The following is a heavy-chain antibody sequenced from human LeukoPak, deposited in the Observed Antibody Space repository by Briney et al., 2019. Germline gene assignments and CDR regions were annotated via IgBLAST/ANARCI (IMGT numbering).Heavy chain of an antibody. CDR2: IFHSGST. Sequence: SETLSLTCAVSGYSISSGDYWGWIRQSPGKGLEWIGNIFHSGSTYHNPSLKSRVTISVDTSMNEFSLKLSSVTAADTAVYYCARGIYYLIEYWGQGTLVTVSS. J-gene: IGHJ4*02. D-gene: IGHD3-10*01. CDR1: GYSISSGDY. V-gene: IGHV4-38-2*01. CDR3: ARGIYYLIEY.